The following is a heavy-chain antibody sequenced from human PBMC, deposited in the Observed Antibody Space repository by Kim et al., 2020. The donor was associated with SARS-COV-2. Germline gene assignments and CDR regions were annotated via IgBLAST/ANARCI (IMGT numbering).Heavy chain of an antibody. V-gene: IGHV1-8*01. D-gene: IGHD3-3*01. CDR3: ARGRGVSIFGVVKFAY. CDR2: MNPNSGNT. Sequence: ASVKVSCKASGYTFTSYDINWVRQATGQGLEWMGWMNPNSGNTGYAQKFQGRVTMTRNTSISTAYMELSSLRSEDTAVYYCARGRGVSIFGVVKFAYWGQGTLVTVSS. CDR1: GYTFTSYD. J-gene: IGHJ4*02.